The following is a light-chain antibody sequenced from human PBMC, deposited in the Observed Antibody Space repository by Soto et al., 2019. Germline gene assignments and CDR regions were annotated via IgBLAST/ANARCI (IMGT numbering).Light chain of an antibody. CDR1: QSVSSTS. J-gene: IGKJ2*01. CDR2: GAS. V-gene: IGKV3-20*01. CDR3: QQYDTTPPYT. Sequence: EVVLTQSPGTLSLSPGERATLSCRASQSVSSTSLAWYQQKAGQAPRLLIYGASRRATGIPDRFSGSGSGTDFTLTISRLEPEDVAVYYCQQYDTTPPYTFGQGTKLEIK.